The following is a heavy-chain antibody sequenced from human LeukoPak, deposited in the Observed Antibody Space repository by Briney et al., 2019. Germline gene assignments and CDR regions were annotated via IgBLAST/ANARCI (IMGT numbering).Heavy chain of an antibody. CDR2: ISSSGCT. D-gene: IGHD3-22*01. V-gene: IGHV4-61*02. J-gene: IGHJ3*02. CDR3: ARGPYSYDSSGAFDI. Sequence: PSETLSLTCTVSGDSISSGHYSSSWIPQPAGKGLEWIERISSSGCTNYNPSLNRQLTISVDTSKNQFSLKLGSVAAADTAVYFCARGPYSYDSSGAFDIWGQGTMVTVSS. CDR1: GDSISSGHYS.